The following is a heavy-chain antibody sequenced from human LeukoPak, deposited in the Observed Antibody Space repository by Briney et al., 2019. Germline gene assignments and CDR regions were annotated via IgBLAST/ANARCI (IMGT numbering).Heavy chain of an antibody. D-gene: IGHD3-22*01. V-gene: IGHV3-30-3*01. CDR2: ISYDESSK. J-gene: IGHJ4*02. CDR3: ARERYDSRWYTFGS. Sequence: GGSLRLSCAASGFTFSTYAMYWVRQAPGKGLEWVAVISYDESSKYFADSVKGRFTISRDNSKNMLYLLMNSLRAEDTAVYYCARERYDSRWYTFGSWGQGTLVTVSS. CDR1: GFTFSTYA.